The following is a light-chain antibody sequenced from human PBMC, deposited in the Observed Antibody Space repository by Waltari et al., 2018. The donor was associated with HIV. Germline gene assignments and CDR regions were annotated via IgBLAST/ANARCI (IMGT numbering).Light chain of an antibody. J-gene: IGLJ3*02. CDR3: GTRDSSLTEDWV. V-gene: IGLV1-51*01. CDR2: DYD. Sequence: QSVLTQPPSVSAAPGQSVTISCSGSSSNIGNNYVSWYQQRPGTAPKLLSDDYDKRPSGISDRFSGSKSATSATLAISGLRTGDEAHYYCGTRDSSLTEDWVFGGGTKLNVL. CDR1: SSNIGNNY.